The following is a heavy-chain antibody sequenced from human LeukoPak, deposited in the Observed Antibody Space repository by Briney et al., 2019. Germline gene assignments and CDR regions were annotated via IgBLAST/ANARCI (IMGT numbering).Heavy chain of an antibody. CDR3: ARGRYCSGGSCKRHWIYYFDY. CDR2: MNPNSGNT. CDR1: GYTFTSYD. Sequence: ASVKVSCKASGYTFTSYDINWVRQATGQGLEWMGWMNPNSGNTGYAQKFQGRVTMTRNTSISTAYMELSSLRSEDTAVHYCARGRYCSGGSCKRHWIYYFDYWGQGTLVTVSS. D-gene: IGHD2-15*01. J-gene: IGHJ4*02. V-gene: IGHV1-8*01.